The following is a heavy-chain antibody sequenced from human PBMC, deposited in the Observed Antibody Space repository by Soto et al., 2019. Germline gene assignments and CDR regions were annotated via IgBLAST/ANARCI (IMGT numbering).Heavy chain of an antibody. CDR2: IYYMGRT. CDR1: SISTYY. V-gene: IGHV4-59*01. D-gene: IGHD1-26*01. J-gene: IGHJ4*02. Sequence: QVQLQESGPGLVKPSETLSLTCTVGSISTYYWNWIRQPPGKGLEWIGYIYYMGRTNYNPSLKSRVTMSIDTSKNQFSLKLSSVTAADTAAYYCARDPVGVTHFDYWGQGALLTVSS. CDR3: ARDPVGVTHFDY.